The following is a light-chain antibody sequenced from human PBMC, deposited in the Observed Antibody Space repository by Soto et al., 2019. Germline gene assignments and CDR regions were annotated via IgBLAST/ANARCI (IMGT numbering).Light chain of an antibody. CDR2: KAS. J-gene: IGKJ5*01. CDR3: QQLDSMPIT. V-gene: IGKV1-5*03. Sequence: DIQMTQSPSTLSASVGDRVTIICRASQSISSWLAWYQQKPGKAPKLLISKASNLDSGVPSRFSGSGSGTEFVLTISSLQPEDSATYYCQQLDSMPITFGQGTRLEIK. CDR1: QSISSW.